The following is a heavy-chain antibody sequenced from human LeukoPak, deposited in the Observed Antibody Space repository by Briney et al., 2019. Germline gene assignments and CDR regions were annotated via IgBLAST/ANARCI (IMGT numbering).Heavy chain of an antibody. Sequence: ASVKVSCKASGYTFTSYGISWVRQAPGQGLEWMGWMNPNSGNTGYAQKFQGRVTMTRNTSISTAYMELSSLRSEDTAVYYCARGINYYDSSGYYFAWGQGTLVTVSS. CDR2: MNPNSGNT. D-gene: IGHD3-22*01. J-gene: IGHJ5*02. CDR3: ARGINYYDSSGYYFA. V-gene: IGHV1-8*02. CDR1: GYTFTSYG.